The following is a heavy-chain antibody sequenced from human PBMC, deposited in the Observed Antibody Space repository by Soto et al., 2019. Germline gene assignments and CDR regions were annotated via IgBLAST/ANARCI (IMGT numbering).Heavy chain of an antibody. D-gene: IGHD6-13*01. Sequence: PSETLSLTCAVYGGSFSGYYWSWIRQPPGKGLEWIGEINHSGSTNYNPSLKSRVTISVDTSKNQFSLKLSSATAADTAVYYCARGEHSSSWYRSSAGMDIWGQGTMVTVSS. J-gene: IGHJ3*02. CDR3: ARGEHSSSWYRSSAGMDI. V-gene: IGHV4-34*01. CDR2: INHSGST. CDR1: GGSFSGYY.